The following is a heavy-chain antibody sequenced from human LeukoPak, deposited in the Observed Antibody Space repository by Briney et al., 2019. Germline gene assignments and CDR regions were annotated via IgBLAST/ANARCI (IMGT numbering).Heavy chain of an antibody. CDR1: GIPFNNYA. J-gene: IGHJ6*02. V-gene: IGHV1-69*13. CDR2: IIPIFGTV. D-gene: IGHD3-10*01. CDR3: ARDRDPVRGIIWYYGMDV. Sequence: ASVKVSCTASGIPFNNYAISWVRPAPGQGLEWMGGIIPIFGTVNYGQKFQGRVTITADESTRTANMELSGLRSEDTAVYYCARDRDPVRGIIWYYGMDVWGQGTTVTVSS.